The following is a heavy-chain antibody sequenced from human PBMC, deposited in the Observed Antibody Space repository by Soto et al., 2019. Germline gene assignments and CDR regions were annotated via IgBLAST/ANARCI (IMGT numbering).Heavy chain of an antibody. J-gene: IGHJ4*02. V-gene: IGHV1-2*04. Sequence: GASVKVFCKASGYIFTGYYMHWVRQAPGQGLEWMGWINPNSGDTNYTQKFQGWVTMTRDTSISTAYMELSRLRSDDTAVYYCATSRISIAVAGETEYYFDYWGQGTLVTVSS. D-gene: IGHD6-19*01. CDR3: ATSRISIAVAGETEYYFDY. CDR2: INPNSGDT. CDR1: GYIFTGYY.